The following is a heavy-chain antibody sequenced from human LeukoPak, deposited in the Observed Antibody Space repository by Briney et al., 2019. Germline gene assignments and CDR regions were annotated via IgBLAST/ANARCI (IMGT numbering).Heavy chain of an antibody. CDR1: GFTVGSNY. V-gene: IGHV3-53*04. Sequence: QSGGSLRLSCAASGFTVGSNYMNWVRQAPGKGLECVSVIFSRGSTYYADSVKGRFTISRHNSENTLYLQMNSLRVEDTAVYYCTSSSPTSYSDYWGQGTLVTVSS. CDR2: IFSRGST. D-gene: IGHD6-13*01. CDR3: TSSSPTSYSDY. J-gene: IGHJ4*02.